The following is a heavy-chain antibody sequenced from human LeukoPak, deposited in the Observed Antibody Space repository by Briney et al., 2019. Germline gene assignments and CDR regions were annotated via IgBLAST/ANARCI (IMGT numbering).Heavy chain of an antibody. D-gene: IGHD3-22*01. CDR3: AREKAPDYYGSSGYTDY. V-gene: IGHV4-39*07. J-gene: IGHJ4*02. CDR1: GGSISSSSYY. Sequence: SETLSLTCTVSGGSISSSSYYWGWIRQPPGKGLEWIGSIYYSGSTYYNPSLKSRVTIPVDTSKNQFSLKLSSVTAADTAVYYCAREKAPDYYGSSGYTDYWGQGTLVTVSS. CDR2: IYYSGST.